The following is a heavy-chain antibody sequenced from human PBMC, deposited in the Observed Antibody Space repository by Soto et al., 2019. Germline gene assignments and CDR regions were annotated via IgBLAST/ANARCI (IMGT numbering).Heavy chain of an antibody. CDR3: AHRRYGDYENDAFVI. D-gene: IGHD4-17*01. CDR2: IYWDDDK. CDR1: GFSLSTSGVG. J-gene: IGHJ3*02. Sequence: QIPLKESGPTLVKPTQTLTLTCTFSGFSLSTSGVGVGWIRQPPGKALEWLALIYWDDDKRYSPSLKSRLTITNDTSKNQVVLTMTNMDPVDTATYYCAHRRYGDYENDAFVICGQVTMVTVSS. V-gene: IGHV2-5*02.